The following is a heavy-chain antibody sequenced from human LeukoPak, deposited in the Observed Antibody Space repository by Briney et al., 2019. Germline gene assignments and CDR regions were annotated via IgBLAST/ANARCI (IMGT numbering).Heavy chain of an antibody. D-gene: IGHD2-15*01. CDR1: GFSFDVYP. CDR3: AKEIDTLGTNAFDI. J-gene: IGHJ3*02. CDR2: INEDGGKT. Sequence: GGSLRLSCAASGFSFDVYPMHGVRQAPGKGLEWVSLINEDGGKTFYADSVRGRFTISRDNSKNSLYLQMNSLRTEDTALYYCAKEIDTLGTNAFDIWGQGTIVTVSS. V-gene: IGHV3-43*02.